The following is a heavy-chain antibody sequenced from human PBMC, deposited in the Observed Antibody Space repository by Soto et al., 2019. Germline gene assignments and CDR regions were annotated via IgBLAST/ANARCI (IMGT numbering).Heavy chain of an antibody. CDR3: ARSRVSSGWYERYYYYGMDV. Sequence: PSETLSLTCAVYGGSFSGYHWSWIRQPPGKGLEWIGEINHSGSTNYNPSLKSRVTISVDTSKNQFSLKLSSVTAADTAVYYCARSRVSSGWYERYYYYGMDVWGQGTTVTVSS. CDR1: GGSFSGYH. D-gene: IGHD6-19*01. CDR2: INHSGST. V-gene: IGHV4-34*01. J-gene: IGHJ6*02.